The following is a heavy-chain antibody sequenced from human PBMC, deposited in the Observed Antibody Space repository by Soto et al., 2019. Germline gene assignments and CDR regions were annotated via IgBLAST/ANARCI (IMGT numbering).Heavy chain of an antibody. V-gene: IGHV4-31*11. CDR1: GGSISSGGYS. CDR2: IYYSGST. D-gene: IGHD6-13*01. J-gene: IGHJ5*02. Sequence: LSLTCAVSGGSISSGGYSWSWIRQHPGKGLEWIGYIYYSGSTYYNPSLKSRVTISVDTSKNQFSLKLSSVTAADTAVYYCARAAAGTNWFDPWGQGTLVTVSS. CDR3: ARAAAGTNWFDP.